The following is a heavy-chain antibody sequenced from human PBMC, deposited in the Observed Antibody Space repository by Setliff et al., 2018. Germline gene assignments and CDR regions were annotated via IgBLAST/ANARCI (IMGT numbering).Heavy chain of an antibody. CDR3: ARDPGNGHYMDV. CDR2: IDPSGNT. Sequence: KTSETLSLTCTVSGGSINEANYYWSWIRQPAGKGLEWIGHIDPSGNTNYNPSLKSRVTISVDTSKNQFSLRLTSVTAADTAVYYCARDPGNGHYMDVWGKGATVTV. J-gene: IGHJ6*03. CDR1: GGSINEANYY. V-gene: IGHV4-61*09.